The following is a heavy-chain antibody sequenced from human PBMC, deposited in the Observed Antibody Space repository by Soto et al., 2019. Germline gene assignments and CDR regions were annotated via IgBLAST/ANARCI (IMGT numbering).Heavy chain of an antibody. V-gene: IGHV3-30-3*01. J-gene: IGHJ6*02. CDR2: ISYDGSNK. Sequence: QVQLVESGGGVVQPGRSLRLSCAASGFTFSSYAMHWVRQAPGKGLEWVAVISYDGSNKYYADSVKGRFTISRDNSKNALYLQMNSQRAEDTDVYYCARDLPHYYGSGSDYYYYSYGMDVWGQGTTVTVSS. CDR1: GFTFSSYA. D-gene: IGHD3-10*01. CDR3: ARDLPHYYGSGSDYYYYSYGMDV.